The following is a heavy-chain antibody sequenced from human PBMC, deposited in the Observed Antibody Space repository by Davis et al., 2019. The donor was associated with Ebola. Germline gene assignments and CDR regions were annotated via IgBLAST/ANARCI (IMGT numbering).Heavy chain of an antibody. V-gene: IGHV3-9*01. D-gene: IGHD3-3*01. CDR3: ARALGYYDFWSGYPDY. J-gene: IGHJ4*02. CDR2: ISWNSGSI. Sequence: SLKISCAASGFTFDDYAMHWVRQAPGKGLEWVSGISWNSGSIGYADSVKGRFTISRDNAKNSLYLQMNSLRAEDTAVYYCARALGYYDFWSGYPDYWGQGTLVTVSS. CDR1: GFTFDDYA.